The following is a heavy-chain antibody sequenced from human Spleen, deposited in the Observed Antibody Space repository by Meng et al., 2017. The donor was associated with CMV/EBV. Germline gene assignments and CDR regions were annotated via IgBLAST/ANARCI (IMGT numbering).Heavy chain of an antibody. D-gene: IGHD4-17*01. Sequence: GGSLRLSCAASGFSFSSYNMNWVRQAPGKGLEWVSCISGESSYIDDADSVKGRFIISRDNDRDSLYLQMNSLRVEDTAVYYCARGHGRDPQPMDVWGQGTTVTVSS. V-gene: IGHV3-21*01. J-gene: IGHJ6*02. CDR3: ARGHGRDPQPMDV. CDR1: GFSFSSYN. CDR2: ISGESSYI.